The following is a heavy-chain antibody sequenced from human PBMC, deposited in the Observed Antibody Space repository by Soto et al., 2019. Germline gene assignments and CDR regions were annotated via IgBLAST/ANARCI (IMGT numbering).Heavy chain of an antibody. D-gene: IGHD3-3*01. V-gene: IGHV3-73*01. CDR2: IRSEPNKFAT. CDR1: GFNISGSA. CDR3: ASVRLFGVVFDY. Sequence: GGSLRLSCVASGFNISGSAVHWVRQASGKGLEWIGRIRSEPNKFATTYGASMQGRLSFSRDDSKNTAYLQMNSLKTEDTAVYYCASVRLFGVVFDYWGRGTLVTVSS. J-gene: IGHJ4*02.